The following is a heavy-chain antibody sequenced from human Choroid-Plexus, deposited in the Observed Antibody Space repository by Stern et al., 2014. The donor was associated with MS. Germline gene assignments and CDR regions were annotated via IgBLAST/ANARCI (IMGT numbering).Heavy chain of an antibody. CDR3: ARGPPDYYDSSGYYTY. CDR2: IYYSGST. CDR1: GGSISSGGYY. D-gene: IGHD3-22*01. Sequence: QVQLQESGPRLVKPSQTLSLTCTVSGGSISSGGYYWSWIRQHPGKGLEWIGYIYYSGSTYYNPSLKSRVSISVDTSKNQFSLKLSSVTAADTAVYYCARGPPDYYDSSGYYTYWGQGTLVTVSS. J-gene: IGHJ4*02. V-gene: IGHV4-31*03.